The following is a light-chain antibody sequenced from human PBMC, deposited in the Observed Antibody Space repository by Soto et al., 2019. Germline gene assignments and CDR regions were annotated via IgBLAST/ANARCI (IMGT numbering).Light chain of an antibody. Sequence: QLVLTQPPSVSGAPGQRVTISCTGSSSSIGAGYDVHWYQQLPGTAPKLLIYDNTNRPSGVPDRFSGSKSGTSASLAITGLQAEDEADYYCQSFDSSLRGSVFGSGTKLTVL. V-gene: IGLV1-40*01. CDR3: QSFDSSLRGSV. CDR2: DNT. J-gene: IGLJ1*01. CDR1: SSSIGAGYD.